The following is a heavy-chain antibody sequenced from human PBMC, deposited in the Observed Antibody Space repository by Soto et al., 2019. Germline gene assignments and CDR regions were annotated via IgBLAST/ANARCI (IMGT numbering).Heavy chain of an antibody. Sequence: ASVKVSCKASGYTFTSYDINWVRQATGQGLEWMGWMNPNSGNTGYAQKFQGRVTMTRNTSISTAYMKLSSLRSEDTAVYYCARGFFMAHGNYPEAFDIWGQGPMVTVPS. CDR2: MNPNSGNT. CDR3: ARGFFMAHGNYPEAFDI. D-gene: IGHD3-22*01. CDR1: GYTFTSYD. J-gene: IGHJ3*02. V-gene: IGHV1-8*01.